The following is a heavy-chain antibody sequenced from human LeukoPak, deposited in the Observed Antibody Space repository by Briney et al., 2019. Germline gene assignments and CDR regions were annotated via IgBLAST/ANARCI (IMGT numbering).Heavy chain of an antibody. J-gene: IGHJ4*02. Sequence: GGSLRLSCAASGFTVSSNYMSWVRQPPGKGLEWASVIYSTGSTYYAASVKGRFTISRDNSKSTLYLQMNSLRGEDTAVYYCARGSSSGFELDYWGQGTLVTVSS. CDR2: IYSTGST. CDR1: GFTVSSNY. D-gene: IGHD6-19*01. V-gene: IGHV3-53*01. CDR3: ARGSSSGFELDY.